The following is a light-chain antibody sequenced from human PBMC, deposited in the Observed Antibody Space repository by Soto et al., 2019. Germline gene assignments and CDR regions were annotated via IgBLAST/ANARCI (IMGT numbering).Light chain of an antibody. Sequence: DILLTQSPSSLSASVGDSVTITCQASQDIGNYLSWYQQKLGKAPKLLIYDASNLETGVPSKFSGSGSGTDFTFTISSLQPEDFATYYCQQYGNLPLTFGGGNKVEIK. J-gene: IGKJ4*01. V-gene: IGKV1-33*01. CDR1: QDIGNY. CDR2: DAS. CDR3: QQYGNLPLT.